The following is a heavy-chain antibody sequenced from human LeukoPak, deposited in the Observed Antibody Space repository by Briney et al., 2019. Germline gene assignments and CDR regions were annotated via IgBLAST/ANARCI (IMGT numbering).Heavy chain of an antibody. J-gene: IGHJ4*02. D-gene: IGHD3-9*01. Sequence: SVKVSCKASGGTFSSYAISWVRQAPGQGLEWMGGIIPIFGTANYAQKLQGRVTITADESTSTAYMELSSLRSEDTAVYYCARNKRYFDWLFWDYWGQGTLVTVSS. CDR1: GGTFSSYA. CDR3: ARNKRYFDWLFWDY. V-gene: IGHV1-69*13. CDR2: IIPIFGTA.